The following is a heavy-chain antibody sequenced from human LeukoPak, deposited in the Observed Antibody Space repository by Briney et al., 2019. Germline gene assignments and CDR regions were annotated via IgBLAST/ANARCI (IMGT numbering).Heavy chain of an antibody. CDR2: TYYRSKWYN. D-gene: IGHD2-2*01. CDR1: GDSVSSNSAA. CDR3: ARDSSAMFDF. J-gene: IGHJ4*02. Sequence: SQTLSLTCAISGDSVSSNSAAWDWIRQSPSRGLEWLGRTYYRSKWYNDYAISMKGRITINPDTSKNQFSLQMNSVTPEDTAVYYCARDSSAMFDFWGQGTLVAVSS. V-gene: IGHV6-1*01.